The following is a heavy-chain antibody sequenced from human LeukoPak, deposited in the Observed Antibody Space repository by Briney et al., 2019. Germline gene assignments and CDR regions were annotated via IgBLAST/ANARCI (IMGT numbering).Heavy chain of an antibody. Sequence: GGSLRLSCAASGFTFSSYAMSWVRQAPGKGLEWVSAISGSGGSTYYADSVKGRFTISRDNSKDTLYLQMNSLRAEGTAVYYCAKLPVPGGPELDYWGQGTLVTVSS. CDR1: GFTFSSYA. V-gene: IGHV3-23*01. D-gene: IGHD3-16*01. J-gene: IGHJ4*02. CDR2: ISGSGGST. CDR3: AKLPVPGGPELDY.